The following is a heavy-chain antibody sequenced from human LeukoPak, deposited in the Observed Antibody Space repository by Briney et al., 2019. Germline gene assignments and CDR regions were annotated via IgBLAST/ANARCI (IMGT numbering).Heavy chain of an antibody. CDR2: IYHSGST. V-gene: IGHV4-39*07. CDR3: ARDGRWELLNWFDP. D-gene: IGHD1-26*01. J-gene: IGHJ5*02. CDR1: GGSISSSSYY. Sequence: SETLSLTCTVSGGSISSSSYYWGWIRQPPGKGLEWIGSIYHSGSTYYNPSLKGRVTISVDTSKNQFSLKLSSVTAADTAVYYCARDGRWELLNWFDPWGQGTLVTVSS.